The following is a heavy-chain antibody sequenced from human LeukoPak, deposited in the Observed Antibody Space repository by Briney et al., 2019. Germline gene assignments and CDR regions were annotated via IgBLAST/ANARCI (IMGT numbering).Heavy chain of an antibody. J-gene: IGHJ4*02. Sequence: PGGSLRLSCAASGFTFSSYAMSWVRQAPGKGLEWVANIKQDGSEKYYVDSVKGRFTISRDNAKNTLYLQMNSLGAEDTAVYYCARRKDDSSGPDDYWGQGTLVTVSS. CDR1: GFTFSSYA. CDR2: IKQDGSEK. CDR3: ARRKDDSSGPDDY. V-gene: IGHV3-7*01. D-gene: IGHD3-22*01.